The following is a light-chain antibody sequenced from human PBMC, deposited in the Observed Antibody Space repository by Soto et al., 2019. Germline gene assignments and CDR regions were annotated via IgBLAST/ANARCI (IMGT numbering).Light chain of an antibody. J-gene: IGKJ4*01. Sequence: DVQMTQAPSSLSASVGDRVTITCRASQGIGNYLAWYQQKPGKVPKLLIYAASILHSGVPSRFSGSGSGTDFTLTISSLQPEDVATYYCQNYTSAPRTFGGGTKVEIK. V-gene: IGKV1-27*01. CDR3: QNYTSAPRT. CDR1: QGIGNY. CDR2: AAS.